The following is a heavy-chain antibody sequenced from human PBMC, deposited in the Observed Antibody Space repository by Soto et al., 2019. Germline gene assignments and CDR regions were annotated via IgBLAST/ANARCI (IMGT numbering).Heavy chain of an antibody. V-gene: IGHV5-10-1*01. D-gene: IGHD6-13*01. J-gene: IGHJ4*02. Sequence: GESLKISCKGSGYSFTSYWISWVRQMPGKGLEWMGRIDPSDSYTNYSPSFQGHVTISADKSINTAYLQWSSLKASDTAMYYCARQAGYTSSFDYWGQGTLVTVSS. CDR2: IDPSDSYT. CDR3: ARQAGYTSSFDY. CDR1: GYSFTSYW.